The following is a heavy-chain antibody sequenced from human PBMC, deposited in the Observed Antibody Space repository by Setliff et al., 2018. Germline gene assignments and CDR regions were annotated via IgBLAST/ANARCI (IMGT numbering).Heavy chain of an antibody. CDR2: IWFDGNNK. D-gene: IGHD6-19*01. CDR1: GFSFSNYG. CDR3: ARGVARAVAASYYLDY. Sequence: GGSLRLSCVASGFSFSNYGMHWVRQAPGKGLEWLAVIWFDGNNKYYADSVKGRFTISRDTSKNALYVQMNSLRAEDTAVYYCARGVARAVAASYYLDYWGQGTRVTVSS. J-gene: IGHJ4*02. V-gene: IGHV3-33*01.